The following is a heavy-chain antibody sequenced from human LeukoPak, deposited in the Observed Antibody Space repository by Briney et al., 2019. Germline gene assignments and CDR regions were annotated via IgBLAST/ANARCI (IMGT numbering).Heavy chain of an antibody. CDR2: IYYSGST. J-gene: IGHJ4*02. D-gene: IGHD5-18*01. CDR3: AREAMYSYGNNFDY. CDR1: GVSVTFSSYY. Sequence: PSETLSLTCIVSGVSVTFSSYYWGWIRQPPGKGLEWIGYIYYSGSTNYNPSLRSRVTISVDTSKNQFSLKLSSVTAADTAVYYCAREAMYSYGNNFDYWGQGTLVTVSS. V-gene: IGHV4-61*01.